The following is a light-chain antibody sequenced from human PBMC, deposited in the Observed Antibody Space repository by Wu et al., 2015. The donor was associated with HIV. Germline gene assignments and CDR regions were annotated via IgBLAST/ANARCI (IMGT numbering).Light chain of an antibody. CDR3: QQYTLVTLHTV. Sequence: DIQMTQSPSTLSASVGDSVTITCRASQSISSWLAWYQVKPGKAPKILIYKASSLETGVPSRFSGSGFGTDFTLTISSLQPDDFATYYCQQYTLVTLHTVFGQGTKLEIK. CDR1: QSISSW. J-gene: IGKJ2*01. CDR2: KAS. V-gene: IGKV1-5*03.